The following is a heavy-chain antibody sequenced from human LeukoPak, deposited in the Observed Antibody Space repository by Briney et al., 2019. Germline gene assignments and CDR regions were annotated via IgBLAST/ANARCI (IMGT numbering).Heavy chain of an antibody. CDR3: ARRGTTIFGVVDYYYMDV. J-gene: IGHJ6*03. CDR1: GFTFSDYI. D-gene: IGHD3-3*01. CDR2: ISSSSSYI. Sequence: GGSLRLSCEASGFTFSDYILDWVRQAPGKGLEWVSSISSSSSYIYYADSVKGRFTISRDNAKNSLYLQMNSLRAEDTAVYYCARRGTTIFGVVDYYYMDVWGKGTTVTVSS. V-gene: IGHV3-21*01.